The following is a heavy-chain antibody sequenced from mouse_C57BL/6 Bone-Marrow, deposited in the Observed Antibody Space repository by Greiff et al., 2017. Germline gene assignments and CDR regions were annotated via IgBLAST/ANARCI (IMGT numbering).Heavy chain of an antibody. V-gene: IGHV1-69*01. D-gene: IGHD2-3*01. CDR2: IDPSDSYT. Sequence: QVQLKQPGAELVMPGASVKLSCKASGYTFTSYWMHWVKQRPGQGLEWIGEIDPSDSYTTYNQKFKGKSTLTVDKSSSTAYMQLSSLTSEDSAVYYCAREGYDGYYFYFDYWGQGTTLTVSS. CDR3: AREGYDGYYFYFDY. J-gene: IGHJ2*01. CDR1: GYTFTSYW.